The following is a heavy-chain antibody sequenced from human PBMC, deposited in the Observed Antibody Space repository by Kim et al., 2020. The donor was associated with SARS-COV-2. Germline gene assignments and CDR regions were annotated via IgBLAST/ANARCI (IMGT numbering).Heavy chain of an antibody. CDR2: IYYSGST. V-gene: IGHV4-59*13. CDR3: ARDGPNFGTTGAFDI. CDR1: GGSISSYY. D-gene: IGHD3-3*01. Sequence: SETLSLTCTVSGGSISSYYWSWIRQPPGKGLEWIGYIYYSGSTNYNPSLKSRVTISVDTSKNQFSLKLSSVTAADTAVYYCARDGPNFGTTGAFDIWGQGTMVTVSS. J-gene: IGHJ3*02.